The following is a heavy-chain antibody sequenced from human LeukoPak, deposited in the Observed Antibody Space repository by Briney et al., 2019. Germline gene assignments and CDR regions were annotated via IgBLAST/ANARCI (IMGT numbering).Heavy chain of an antibody. V-gene: IGHV3-30*02. D-gene: IGHD2-21*02. Sequence: GGSLRLSCAAPGFTFSSYGMHWVRQAPGKGLEWVAFIRYDGSNKYYADSVKGRFTISRDNSKNTLYLQMNSLRAEDTAVYYCAGSLAYCGGDCRLGDYWGQGTLVTVSS. CDR3: AGSLAYCGGDCRLGDY. CDR1: GFTFSSYG. CDR2: IRYDGSNK. J-gene: IGHJ4*02.